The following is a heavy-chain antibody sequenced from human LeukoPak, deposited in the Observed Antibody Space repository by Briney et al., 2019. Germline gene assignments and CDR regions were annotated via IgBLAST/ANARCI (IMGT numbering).Heavy chain of an antibody. Sequence: GGSLRLSCAASGFTFSDYYMSWIRQAPGKGLEWVSYISSSGSTIYYADSVKGRFTISRDNAKNSLYLQMNSLRAEDTAVYYFASGSCGSGSHSWVDYWGLGTLVTVSS. CDR3: ASGSCGSGSHSWVDY. CDR2: ISSSGSTI. CDR1: GFTFSDYY. J-gene: IGHJ4*02. D-gene: IGHD3-10*01. V-gene: IGHV3-11*01.